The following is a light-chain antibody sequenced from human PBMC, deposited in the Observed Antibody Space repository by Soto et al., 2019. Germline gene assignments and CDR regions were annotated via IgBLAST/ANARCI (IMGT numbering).Light chain of an antibody. J-gene: IGKJ1*01. Sequence: DIVLTQSPDSLAVSLGERATINCKSNQSVLYSSNNKNCLAWYQQRPGQPPRVLIYWASTRESGVPDRFSGSGSWTDFTLTISSLQAEDVAVYYRQQYYSFSRTFGQGTQVDIK. CDR3: QQYYSFSRT. CDR2: WAS. CDR1: QSVLYSSNNKNC. V-gene: IGKV4-1*01.